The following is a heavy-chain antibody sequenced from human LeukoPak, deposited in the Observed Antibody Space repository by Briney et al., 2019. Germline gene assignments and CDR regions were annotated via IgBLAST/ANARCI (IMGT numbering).Heavy chain of an antibody. Sequence: SETLSLTCAVYGGSFSGYYWSWIRQPPGKGLEWIGEINHSGSTNYNPSLKSRVTISVDTSKNQFSLKLSSVTAPDTAVYYCARGGRIAAAGTGYFDYWGQGTLVTVSS. V-gene: IGHV4-34*01. J-gene: IGHJ4*02. CDR2: INHSGST. D-gene: IGHD6-13*01. CDR1: GGSFSGYY. CDR3: ARGGRIAAAGTGYFDY.